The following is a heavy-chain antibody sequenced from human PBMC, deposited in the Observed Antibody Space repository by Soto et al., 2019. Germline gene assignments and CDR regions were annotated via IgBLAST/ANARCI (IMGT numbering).Heavy chain of an antibody. Sequence: ASVKVSCKASGYTFTSYAIQWVRQAPGQRLEWMGWINCGNGNTKYSEKVQGRVTITSDTFASIAYMELSSLTSEDTAVYYCASEYDFWSGYSFDFWGQGTVVTVSS. J-gene: IGHJ4*02. V-gene: IGHV1-3*01. D-gene: IGHD3-3*01. CDR2: INCGNGNT. CDR3: ASEYDFWSGYSFDF. CDR1: GYTFTSYA.